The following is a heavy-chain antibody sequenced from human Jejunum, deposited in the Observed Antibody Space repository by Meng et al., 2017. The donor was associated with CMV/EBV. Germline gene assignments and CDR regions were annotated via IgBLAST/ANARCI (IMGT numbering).Heavy chain of an antibody. J-gene: IGHJ5*02. CDR1: SSINYY. D-gene: IGHD2-15*01. Sequence: SSINYYWAWIRQPPGKGLEWIGYIYYSGSTTYNPSFKSRVTISIDRSKNQFSLKLTSVTAADTAVYYCAKDKGCRDTTCQNWLDPWGQGTLVTVSS. V-gene: IGHV4-61*01. CDR2: IYYSGST. CDR3: AKDKGCRDTTCQNWLDP.